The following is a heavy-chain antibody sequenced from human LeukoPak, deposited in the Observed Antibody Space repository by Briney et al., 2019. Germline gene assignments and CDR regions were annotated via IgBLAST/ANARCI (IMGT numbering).Heavy chain of an antibody. D-gene: IGHD3-22*01. Sequence: PGGSLRLSCAASGFIFSSHGMNWVRQAPGKGLEWVSGISPSGDITYYADSVKGRFTISRDNSKNTLYLQMNSLRAEDTAVYYCAKVKYYYDSSGYYKKYYYYYMDVWGKGTTVTISS. V-gene: IGHV3-23*01. CDR1: GFIFSSHG. CDR3: AKVKYYYDSSGYYKKYYYYYMDV. J-gene: IGHJ6*03. CDR2: ISPSGDIT.